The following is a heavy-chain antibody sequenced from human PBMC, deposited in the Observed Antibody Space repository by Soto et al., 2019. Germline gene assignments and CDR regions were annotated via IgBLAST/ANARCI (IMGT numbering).Heavy chain of an antibody. Sequence: QVQLVQSGAEVRKPGASVKVSCKTSGYTFSRSGISWVRQAPGQGLEWMGWISTYNGDANYAQKLQGRVTMTTDTSTSTAFMELGSLTSDDTADYYCARSGLVPYYYYGLDVWGQGTTVTVSS. CDR3: ARSGLVPYYYYGLDV. CDR1: GYTFSRSG. J-gene: IGHJ6*02. CDR2: ISTYNGDA. V-gene: IGHV1-18*01. D-gene: IGHD1-26*01.